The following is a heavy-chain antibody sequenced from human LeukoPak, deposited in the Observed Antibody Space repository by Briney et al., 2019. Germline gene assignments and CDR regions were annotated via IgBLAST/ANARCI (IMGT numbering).Heavy chain of an antibody. CDR2: ISSGGDT. V-gene: IGHV3-23*01. J-gene: IGHJ4*02. Sequence: GGSLRLSCAASGFTFSNYAMSWVRQAPGRGLEWVLGISSGGDTQYADSVKGRFTISRDNSKNTLYLQMNSLRAEDTAVYYCAKDSSFFDYWGQGTLVTVSS. CDR3: AKDSSFFDY. CDR1: GFTFSNYA.